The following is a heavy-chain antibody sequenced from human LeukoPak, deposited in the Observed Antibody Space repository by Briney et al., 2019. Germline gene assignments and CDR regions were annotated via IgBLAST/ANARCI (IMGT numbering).Heavy chain of an antibody. V-gene: IGHV3-9*01. CDR1: GFAFDDYA. Sequence: GGSLRLSCAASGFAFDDYAMHWVRQAPGKGLEWVSGISWNSGSIGYADSVKGRFTISRDNAKNSLYLQMNSLRAEDTALYYCAKDIRIAVAGGHFDYRGQGTLVTVSS. CDR3: AKDIRIAVAGGHFDY. D-gene: IGHD6-19*01. J-gene: IGHJ4*02. CDR2: ISWNSGSI.